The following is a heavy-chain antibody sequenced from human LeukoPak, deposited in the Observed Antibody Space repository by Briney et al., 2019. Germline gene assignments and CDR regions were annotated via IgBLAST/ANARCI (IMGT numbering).Heavy chain of an antibody. D-gene: IGHD6-13*01. V-gene: IGHV3-48*03. J-gene: IGHJ4*02. CDR1: GFTFSSFE. CDR2: ISSGGGAI. CDR3: ARDFIAAASIDY. Sequence: GGSLRLSCAASGFTFSSFEMNWVRQAPGKGLEWVSYISSGGGAIYYADSVKGRFTISRDNARNSLYLQMNSLRAEDTAVYYCARDFIAAASIDYWGQGTLVTVSS.